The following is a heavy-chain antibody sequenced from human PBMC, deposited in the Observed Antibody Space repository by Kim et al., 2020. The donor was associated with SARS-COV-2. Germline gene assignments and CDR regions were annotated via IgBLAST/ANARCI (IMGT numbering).Heavy chain of an antibody. Sequence: YYNPSLKSRVTISVDTSKNQFSLKLSSVTAADTAVYYCATGGSSSDAFDIWGQGTMVTVSS. D-gene: IGHD2-2*01. CDR3: ATGGSSSDAFDI. V-gene: IGHV4-39*07. J-gene: IGHJ3*02.